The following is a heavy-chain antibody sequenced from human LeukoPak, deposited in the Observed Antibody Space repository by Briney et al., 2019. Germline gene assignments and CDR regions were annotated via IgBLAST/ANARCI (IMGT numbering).Heavy chain of an antibody. CDR1: GFTVSSTS. V-gene: IGHV3-66*04. Sequence: GGSLRLSCAASGFTVSSTSIIWVRQAPGKGLECVSYIRGDRSTEYAEYVKGRFTISRDDSKNTVYLQMNSLRAEDTAVYYCARRCYYGGSGHYCFDYWGQGTLVTVSS. D-gene: IGHD3-22*01. J-gene: IGHJ4*02. CDR3: ARRCYYGGSGHYCFDY. CDR2: IRGDRST.